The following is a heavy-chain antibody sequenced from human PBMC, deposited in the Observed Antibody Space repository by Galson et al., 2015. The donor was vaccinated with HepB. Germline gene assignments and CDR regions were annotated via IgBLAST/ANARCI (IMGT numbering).Heavy chain of an antibody. Sequence: PALVKPTQTLTLTCTFSGFSLSTSGVGVGWIRQPPGKALEWLALIYWDNDKRYSPSLKSRLTIIKDTSKNQVVLTMNNMDPVDTGTYYCAHRLEFENTVSFRPAHFFDVWGQGTMVTVSS. D-gene: IGHD5/OR15-5a*01. J-gene: IGHJ3*01. CDR3: AHRLEFENTVSFRPAHFFDV. CDR2: IYWDNDK. V-gene: IGHV2-5*02. CDR1: GFSLSTSGVG.